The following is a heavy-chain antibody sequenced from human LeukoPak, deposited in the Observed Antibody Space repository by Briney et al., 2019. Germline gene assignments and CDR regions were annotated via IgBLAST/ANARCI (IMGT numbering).Heavy chain of an antibody. CDR1: GGSISSGSYY. CDR2: LYTSGST. CDR3: ARDGGYRRGYFDY. J-gene: IGHJ4*02. D-gene: IGHD6-25*01. V-gene: IGHV4-61*09. Sequence: NPSETLSLTCTVSGGSISSGSYYWSWIRQRAGKGLEWIGHLYTSGSTYYNPSLNSRITISVDTSKNQFSLRLSSVTAADTAVYYCARDGGYRRGYFDYWGQGTLVTVSP.